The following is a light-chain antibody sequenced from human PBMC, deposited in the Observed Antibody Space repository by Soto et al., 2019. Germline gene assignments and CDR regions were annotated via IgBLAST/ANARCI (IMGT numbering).Light chain of an antibody. CDR1: SSDVGVYNY. Sequence: QSALTQPASVSGSPGQSITISCTGTSSDVGVYNYVSWYQQHPGKAPKLMIYEVTYRPSGVSNRFSGSKSGNTASLTISGLQAEDEADYYCSSYTTSSTLVFGGGTQLTVL. V-gene: IGLV2-14*01. J-gene: IGLJ3*02. CDR2: EVT. CDR3: SSYTTSSTLV.